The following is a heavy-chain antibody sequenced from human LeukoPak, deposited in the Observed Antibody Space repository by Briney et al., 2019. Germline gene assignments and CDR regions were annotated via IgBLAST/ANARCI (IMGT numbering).Heavy chain of an antibody. J-gene: IGHJ4*02. CDR3: VRDLYRIVVVPHYFDY. V-gene: IGHV3-7*01. Sequence: GGSLRLSCAASGFIFSSHGMNWVRQAPGKGLEWVANIKQDGSEKYYVDSVKGRFTISRDNAKNSLYLQMNSLRAEDTAVYYCVRDLYRIVVVPHYFDYWGQGTLVTVSS. CDR1: GFIFSSHG. CDR2: IKQDGSEK. D-gene: IGHD3-22*01.